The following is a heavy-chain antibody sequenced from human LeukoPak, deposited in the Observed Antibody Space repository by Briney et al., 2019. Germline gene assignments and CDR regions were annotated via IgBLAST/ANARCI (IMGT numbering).Heavy chain of an antibody. V-gene: IGHV4-59*12. CDR2: VYNSGST. CDR1: GGSISRYY. J-gene: IGHJ5*02. CDR3: ARGRGVVVVPAAMMGFNWFDP. Sequence: SETLSLTCTVSGGSISRYYWSWIRQPPGKGLEWIAYVYNSGSTNYNPSLKGRVTISVDTSKNQFSLKLSSVTAADTAVYYCARGRGVVVVPAAMMGFNWFDPWGQGTLVTVSS. D-gene: IGHD2-2*01.